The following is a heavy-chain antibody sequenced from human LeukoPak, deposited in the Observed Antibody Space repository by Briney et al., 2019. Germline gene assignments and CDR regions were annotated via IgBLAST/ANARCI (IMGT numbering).Heavy chain of an antibody. CDR1: GGTFSSYA. D-gene: IGHD3-10*01. CDR3: ARAPRGFGTIRPGFNWFDP. J-gene: IGHJ5*02. Sequence: SVKVSCKASGGTFSSYAISWVRQAPGQGLEWMGGIIPIFGTANYAQKFQGRVTITADESTSTAYMELSSLRSEDTAVYYCARAPRGFGTIRPGFNWFDPWGQGTLVTVSS. V-gene: IGHV1-69*13. CDR2: IIPIFGTA.